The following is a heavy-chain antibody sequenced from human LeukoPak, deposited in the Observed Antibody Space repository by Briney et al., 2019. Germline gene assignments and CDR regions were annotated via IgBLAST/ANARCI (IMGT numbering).Heavy chain of an antibody. V-gene: IGHV3-30*02. CDR2: IRYDGSNK. Sequence: PGGSLRLSCAASGFTFSSYGMHWVRQAPGKGLEWVAFIRYDGSNKYYADSVKGRFTISRDNSKNTLYLQMNSLRAEDTAVYYCAKGPPGYSSSPHFDYWGQGTLVTVSS. CDR3: AKGPPGYSSSPHFDY. D-gene: IGHD6-6*01. CDR1: GFTFSSYG. J-gene: IGHJ4*02.